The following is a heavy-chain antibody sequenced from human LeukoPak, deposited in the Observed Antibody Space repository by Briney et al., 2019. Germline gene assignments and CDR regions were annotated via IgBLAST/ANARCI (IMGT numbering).Heavy chain of an antibody. CDR1: GFTFTTFW. V-gene: IGHV3-74*01. J-gene: IGHJ4*02. Sequence: GGSLRLSCATSGFTFTTFWMHWVRQAPGKGLVWVSRINHDGSSTNYADSVKGRFTISRDNAKNTVYLQMNSLRAEGTAVYYCAKDPYYGSGYYFDYWGQGTLVTVSS. CDR2: INHDGSST. D-gene: IGHD3-10*01. CDR3: AKDPYYGSGYYFDY.